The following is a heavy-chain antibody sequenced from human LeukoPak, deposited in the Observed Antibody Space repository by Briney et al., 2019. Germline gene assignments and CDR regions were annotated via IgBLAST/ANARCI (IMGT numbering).Heavy chain of an antibody. V-gene: IGHV1-69*06. J-gene: IGHJ5*02. D-gene: IGHD2-15*01. CDR2: IIPIFGTA. CDR1: GGTFSSYA. CDR3: AGGGYCSGACPNWFDP. Sequence: SVKVSCKASGGTFSSYAISWVRQAPGQGLEWMGGIIPIFGTANYAQKFQGRVMITADKSTSTAHMELSSLRSEDTAVYYCAGGGYCSGACPNWFDPWGQGTLVTVSS.